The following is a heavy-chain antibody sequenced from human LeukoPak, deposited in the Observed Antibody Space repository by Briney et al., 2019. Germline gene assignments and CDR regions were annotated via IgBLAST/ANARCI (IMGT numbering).Heavy chain of an antibody. CDR3: AKDHSGYSYGYDY. CDR2: ISYDGSNK. V-gene: IGHV3-30*18. CDR1: GFTFSSYG. J-gene: IGHJ4*02. Sequence: PGRSLRLSCAASGFTFSSYGMHWVRQAPGKGLEWVAVISYDGSNKYYADSVKGRFTISRDNSKNTLYLQMNSLRAEDTAVYYCAKDHSGYSYGYDYWGQGTLVTVSS. D-gene: IGHD5-18*01.